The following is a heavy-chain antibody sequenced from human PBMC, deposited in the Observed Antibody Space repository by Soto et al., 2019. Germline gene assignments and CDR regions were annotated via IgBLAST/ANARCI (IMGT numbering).Heavy chain of an antibody. D-gene: IGHD2-15*01. Sequence: ASVKVSCKASGYTFTSCAMHWVRQAPGQRLEWMGWINAGNGNTKYSQKFQGRVTITRDTSASTAYMELSSLRSEDTAVYYCAREGEEVAATGFDYWGQGTLVTVSS. CDR1: GYTFTSCA. CDR2: INAGNGNT. CDR3: AREGEEVAATGFDY. J-gene: IGHJ4*02. V-gene: IGHV1-3*01.